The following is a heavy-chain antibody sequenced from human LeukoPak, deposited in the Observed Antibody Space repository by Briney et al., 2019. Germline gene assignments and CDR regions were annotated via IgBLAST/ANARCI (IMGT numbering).Heavy chain of an antibody. CDR2: ISGGGGGT. CDR1: GFTFSTYS. J-gene: IGHJ4*02. V-gene: IGHV3-23*01. Sequence: GGSLRLSCAASGFTFSTYSMSWVRQAPGKGLEWVSVISGGGGGTYYADSVKGRFTISRDNSKNMLYLQMNSLRAEDTAVYYCARDRPHFDYWGQGTLVTASS. CDR3: ARDRPHFDY.